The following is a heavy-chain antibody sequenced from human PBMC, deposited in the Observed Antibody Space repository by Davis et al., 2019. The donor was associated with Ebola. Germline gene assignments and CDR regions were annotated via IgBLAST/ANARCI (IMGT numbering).Heavy chain of an antibody. J-gene: IGHJ4*02. D-gene: IGHD3-10*01. CDR3: ARAASSLLNDY. Sequence: AASVKVSCKASGYTFTDYAFTWLRQAPGQGLEWMGWSSTYNGNTNYAQKLQGRVTMTTDTSTNTVHMELRSLTTDDTAVYYCARAASSLLNDYWGQGTLVTVSS. CDR1: GYTFTDYA. V-gene: IGHV1-18*01. CDR2: SSTYNGNT.